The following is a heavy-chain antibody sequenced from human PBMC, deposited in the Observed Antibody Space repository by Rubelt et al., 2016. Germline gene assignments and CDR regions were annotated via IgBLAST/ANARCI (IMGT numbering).Heavy chain of an antibody. CDR3: ARYLGIEGDFDY. J-gene: IGHJ4*02. CDR1: GYTFISYG. V-gene: IGHV1-18*01. Sequence: QIQLVQSGPEVEKPGASVKVSCKASGYTFISYGISWIRQAPGQGLEWMGWIGAYDGNTNYAQKLQGGVTMTTATSTSTAYMELRSLRSDDTAVYYCARYLGIEGDFDYWGQGTLVTVSS. D-gene: IGHD7-27*01. CDR2: IGAYDGNT.